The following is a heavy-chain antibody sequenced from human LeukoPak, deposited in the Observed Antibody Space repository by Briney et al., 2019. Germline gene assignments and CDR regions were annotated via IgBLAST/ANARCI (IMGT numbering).Heavy chain of an antibody. Sequence: ASVKVSCKASGYTFTSYGISWVRQAPGQGLEWMGWISAYNGNTNYAQKLQGRVTMTTDTSTSTAYMELRSLRSDDTAVYYCARNLLQFPYCYCYGMDVWGQGTTVTVSS. J-gene: IGHJ6*02. CDR2: ISAYNGNT. CDR3: ARNLLQFPYCYCYGMDV. CDR1: GYTFTSYG. D-gene: IGHD4-11*01. V-gene: IGHV1-18*01.